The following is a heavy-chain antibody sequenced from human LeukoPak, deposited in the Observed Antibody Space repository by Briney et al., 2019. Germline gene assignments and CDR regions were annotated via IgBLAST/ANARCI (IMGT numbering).Heavy chain of an antibody. CDR1: GGSSSSSNW. CDR3: ARDRLVLLWFGESRGMDV. J-gene: IGHJ6*02. CDR2: INHSGST. Sequence: PSGTLSLTCAVSGGSSSSSNWWNWVRQPPGKGLEWIGEINHSGSTNYNPSLKSRVTISVDTSKNQFSLKLSSVTAADTAVYYCARDRLVLLWFGESRGMDVWGQGTTVTVSS. V-gene: IGHV4-4*02. D-gene: IGHD3-10*01.